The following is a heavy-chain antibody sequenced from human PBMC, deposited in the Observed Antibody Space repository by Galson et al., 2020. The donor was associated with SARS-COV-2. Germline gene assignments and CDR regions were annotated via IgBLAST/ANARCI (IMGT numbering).Heavy chain of an antibody. V-gene: IGHV3-30*04. Sequence: GGSLRLSCAASGFSLSSYAMHWVRQAPGKWLEWVAVISYDGSNKYYVDSVKGRFTISRDNSKNTLYLQMNSLRAEDTAVYYCARSTIAAAGTGWYFDYWGQGTLVTVSS. CDR1: GFSLSSYA. CDR2: ISYDGSNK. J-gene: IGHJ4*02. D-gene: IGHD6-13*01. CDR3: ARSTIAAAGTGWYFDY.